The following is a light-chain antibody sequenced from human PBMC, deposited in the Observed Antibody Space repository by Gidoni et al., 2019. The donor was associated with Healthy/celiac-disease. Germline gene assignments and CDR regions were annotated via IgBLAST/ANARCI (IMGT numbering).Light chain of an antibody. CDR2: AAS. CDR3: QQYYSYPQT. Sequence: AIRMTQSPSSLSASTGDRVTIPCRASQGISSYLAWYQQKPGKAPKLLIYAASTLQSGVPSRFSGSGSGTDFTLTISCLQSEDFATYYCQQYYSYPQTFGQGTKLEIK. J-gene: IGKJ2*01. CDR1: QGISSY. V-gene: IGKV1-8*01.